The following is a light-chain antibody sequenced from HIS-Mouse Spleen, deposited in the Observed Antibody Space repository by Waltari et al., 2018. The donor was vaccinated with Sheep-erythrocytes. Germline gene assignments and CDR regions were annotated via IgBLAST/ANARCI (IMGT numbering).Light chain of an antibody. Sequence: AIRMTQSPSSLSASTGDRVTITCRASQGISSYLAWYQQKPGKAPKLLLYAASTLQSGVPSRFSGSGSVTDFTLTISCLQSEDFATYYCQQYYSYPDTFGQGTKLEIK. CDR1: QGISSY. J-gene: IGKJ2*01. CDR3: QQYYSYPDT. CDR2: AAS. V-gene: IGKV1-8*01.